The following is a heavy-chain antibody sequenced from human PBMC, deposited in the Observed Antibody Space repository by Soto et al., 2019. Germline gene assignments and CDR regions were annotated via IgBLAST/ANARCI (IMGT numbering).Heavy chain of an antibody. J-gene: IGHJ4*02. CDR1: GASFSGYY. CDR3: ARRRLSSSWYLGY. CDR2: INHSGST. D-gene: IGHD6-13*01. Sequence: QVQLQQWSTGLLKPSETLSLTCAVYGASFSGYYWGWIRQPPGKGLEWIGEINHSGSTNYNPSLKSRVTISVDTSKNQFSLKLSSVTAADTAVYYCARRRLSSSWYLGYWGQGTLVTVSS. V-gene: IGHV4-34*01.